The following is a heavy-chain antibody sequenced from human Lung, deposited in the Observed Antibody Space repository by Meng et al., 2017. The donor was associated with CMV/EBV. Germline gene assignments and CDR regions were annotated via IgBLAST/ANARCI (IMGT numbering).Heavy chain of an antibody. Sequence: GGSLRLXXVVSRVTFRNYAMHWVRQAPGKGPEWVAVISSDGQNKYYADSVKGRFAISRDYLRSTLYLQLSSLRLEDTAVYYCATYSRAPAALLAYFNYWGLGTLVTVSS. J-gene: IGHJ4*02. CDR3: ATYSRAPAALLAYFNY. V-gene: IGHV3-30*09. CDR1: RVTFRNYA. CDR2: ISSDGQNK. D-gene: IGHD2-2*01.